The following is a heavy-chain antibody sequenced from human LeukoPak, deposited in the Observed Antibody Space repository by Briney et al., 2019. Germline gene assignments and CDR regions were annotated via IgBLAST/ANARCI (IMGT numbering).Heavy chain of an antibody. D-gene: IGHD6-6*01. CDR1: GDSIFSYY. CDR3: ARGLRYSSSSFDY. J-gene: IGHJ4*02. V-gene: IGHV4-59*12. CDR2: IFYSGSN. Sequence: SEILSLTCTVSGDSIFSYYWSWIRQPPGKGLEWMGYIFYSGSNNYNPSPKTRVTMSVDTSKNQFSLKLASVTAADMAVYYCARGLRYSSSSFDYWGQGSLVTVSS.